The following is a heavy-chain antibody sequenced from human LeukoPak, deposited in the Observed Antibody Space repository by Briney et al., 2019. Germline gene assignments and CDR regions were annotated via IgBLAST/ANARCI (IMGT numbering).Heavy chain of an antibody. CDR2: IYSGGST. CDR3: ARGGRYSYASFDY. V-gene: IGHV3-53*01. J-gene: IGHJ4*02. CDR1: GFTVSSNY. D-gene: IGHD5-18*01. Sequence: PGGSLRLSCAASGFTVSSNYMSWVRQAPGKGLEWVSVIYSGGSTYYADSVKGRFTISRDNSKNTLYLQMNSLRAEDTAVYYCARGGRYSYASFDYWGQGTLVTVSS.